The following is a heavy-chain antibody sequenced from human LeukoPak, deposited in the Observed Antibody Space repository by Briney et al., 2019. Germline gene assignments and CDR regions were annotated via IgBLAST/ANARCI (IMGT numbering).Heavy chain of an antibody. D-gene: IGHD2-2*01. V-gene: IGHV1-2*06. CDR2: INPNSGGT. Sequence: ASVKVSCKASGYTFTGYYMHWVRQAPGQGLEWMGRINPNSGGTNYAQKFQGRVTMTRDTSISTAYMELSRLRSDDTAVYYCARVFPYCSSTSCYARSISGSDYWGQGTLVTVSS. CDR1: GYTFTGYY. J-gene: IGHJ4*02. CDR3: ARVFPYCSSTSCYARSISGSDY.